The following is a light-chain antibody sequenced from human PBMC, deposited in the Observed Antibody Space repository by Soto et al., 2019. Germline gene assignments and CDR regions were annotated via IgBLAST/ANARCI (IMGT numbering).Light chain of an antibody. J-gene: IGLJ2*01. CDR3: SSYTSSGALVV. V-gene: IGLV2-14*01. CDR2: DVS. CDR1: SSDIGGYKY. Sequence: QSALTQPASVSGSPGQSITLSCTGTSSDIGGYKYVSWYQQHPGKAPNLMIYDVSNRPSGVSNRFSGSKSGNTASLTISGLQAEDEADYYCSSYTSSGALVVFGGGTKVTVL.